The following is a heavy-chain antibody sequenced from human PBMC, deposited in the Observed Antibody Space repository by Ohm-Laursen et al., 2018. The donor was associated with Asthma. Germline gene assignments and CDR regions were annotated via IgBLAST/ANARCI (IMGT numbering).Heavy chain of an antibody. Sequence: SDTLSLTCTLSGASFSTYYWGWIRPPPGKGLEWIGYIYSTGRTNYNPSLESRVTISIDTSTNQFSLKLSSVTAADTAVYYCARYYDYYDSSGYYPYFDYWGQGTPVTVSS. J-gene: IGHJ4*02. D-gene: IGHD3-22*01. CDR3: ARYYDYYDSSGYYPYFDY. CDR1: GASFSTYY. V-gene: IGHV4-59*07. CDR2: IYSTGRT.